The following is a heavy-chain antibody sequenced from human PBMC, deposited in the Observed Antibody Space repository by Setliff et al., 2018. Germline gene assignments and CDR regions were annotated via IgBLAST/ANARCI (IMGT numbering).Heavy chain of an antibody. CDR2: IKQDSTEK. CDR1: GFIFSSYE. D-gene: IGHD3-22*01. V-gene: IGHV3-7*01. CDR3: ARSINGYQQRYDI. J-gene: IGHJ4*02. Sequence: GGSLRLSCAVSGFIFSSYEMTWVRQAPGKGLEWVANIKQDSTEKYYVDSVRGRFTISRDNAKNSLYLLMKSVRVDDTAVYYCARSINGYQQRYDIWGQGALVTVSS.